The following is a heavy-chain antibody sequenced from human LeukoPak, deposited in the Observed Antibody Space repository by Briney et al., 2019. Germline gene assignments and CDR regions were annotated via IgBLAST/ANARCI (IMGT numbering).Heavy chain of an antibody. Sequence: ASVKVSCKASGYTFTSYYMHWVRQAPGQGLEWMGIINPSGGSTSYAQKFQGRVTMTRDTSTSTVYMELSSLRSEDTAVYNCARGAPLRYSSGWSLGYYGMDVWGQGTTVTVSS. CDR3: ARGAPLRYSSGWSLGYYGMDV. CDR1: GYTFTSYY. V-gene: IGHV1-46*01. CDR2: INPSGGST. J-gene: IGHJ6*02. D-gene: IGHD6-19*01.